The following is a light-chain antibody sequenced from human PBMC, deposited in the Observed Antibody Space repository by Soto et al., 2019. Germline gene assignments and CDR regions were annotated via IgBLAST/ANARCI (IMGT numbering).Light chain of an antibody. CDR2: DAS. Sequence: DIQMTQSPSSLSASVGDRVTITCRASQSISSYLNWYRHKLGKAPELLIYDASDSQAGVPSRFSGSGSGADFTLIISGLQPEDFATYYCQQSYNSPYTFGQGTKLEIK. J-gene: IGKJ2*01. CDR3: QQSYNSPYT. V-gene: IGKV1-39*01. CDR1: QSISSY.